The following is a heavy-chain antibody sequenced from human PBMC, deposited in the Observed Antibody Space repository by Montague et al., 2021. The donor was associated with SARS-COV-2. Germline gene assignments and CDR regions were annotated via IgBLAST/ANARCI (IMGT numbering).Heavy chain of an antibody. Sequence: SETLSLTCTVSGGSISSGGYYWDWIRQPPGMGLEWIGTIYYSGSTDYXXXLKSRVTISVDTSRNQFSLKVSSVTAADTAVYYCATTGGPTTVAGPFDDWGQGTTVTVSS. CDR1: GGSISSGGYY. D-gene: IGHD6-19*01. V-gene: IGHV4-39*01. CDR2: IYYSGST. J-gene: IGHJ4*01. CDR3: ATTGGPTTVAGPFDD.